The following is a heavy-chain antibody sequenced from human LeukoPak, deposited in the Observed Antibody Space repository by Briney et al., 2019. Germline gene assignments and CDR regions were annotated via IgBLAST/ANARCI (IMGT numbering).Heavy chain of an antibody. CDR2: ISWNSGSI. J-gene: IGHJ4*02. CDR1: GFTFSSYS. CDR3: AKDGGYGSGSYYGY. Sequence: GGSLRLSCAASGFTFSSYSMYWVRQAPGKGLEWVSGISWNSGSIGYADSVKGRFTISRDNAKNSLYLQMNSLRAEDTALYYCAKDGGYGSGSYYGYWGQGILVTVSS. D-gene: IGHD3-10*01. V-gene: IGHV3-9*01.